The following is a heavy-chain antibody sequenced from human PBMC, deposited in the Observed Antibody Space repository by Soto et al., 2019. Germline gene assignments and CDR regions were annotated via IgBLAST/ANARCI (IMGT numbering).Heavy chain of an antibody. CDR2: ISYSGSTI. CDR1: GFTFSSYE. J-gene: IGHJ4*02. V-gene: IGHV3-48*03. CDR3: ARGFCGGDCYFDY. D-gene: IGHD2-21*02. Sequence: EVQLVESGGGLVQPGGSLRLSCAASGFTFSSYEMNWVRQAPGKGLEWVSFISYSGSTIYSVDSVRGRFTISRDNAKNSMFLQMNSLRAEDTAVYYCARGFCGGDCYFDYWGQGTLVTVSS.